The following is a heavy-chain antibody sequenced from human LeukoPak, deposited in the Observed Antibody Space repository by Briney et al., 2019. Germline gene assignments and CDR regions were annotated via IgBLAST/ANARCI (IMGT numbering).Heavy chain of an antibody. V-gene: IGHV3-11*01. CDR1: GFIFSDYY. Sequence: GGSLRLSCATSGFIFSDYYMSWIRQAPGRGLEWISYISSSGNTIYYAESVKGRFTISRDNAKKSLYLQMNSLRADDTAVHYCSRDTKFLDYWGRGILVTVSP. D-gene: IGHD3-3*01. J-gene: IGHJ4*02. CDR3: SRDTKFLDY. CDR2: ISSSGNTI.